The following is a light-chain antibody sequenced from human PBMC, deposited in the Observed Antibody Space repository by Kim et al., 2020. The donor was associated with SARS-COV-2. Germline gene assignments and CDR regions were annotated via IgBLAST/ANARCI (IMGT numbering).Light chain of an antibody. CDR3: QKYINVPWT. J-gene: IGKJ1*01. CDR1: QGISNH. Sequence: DIQMTQSPSSLSASVGDRVTITCRASQGISNHLAWYQQKPGKVPKLLIYAASTLQSGVPSRFSGSGSGTDFTLTISSLQPEDVATYYCQKYINVPWTFGQGTKVDIK. V-gene: IGKV1-27*01. CDR2: AAS.